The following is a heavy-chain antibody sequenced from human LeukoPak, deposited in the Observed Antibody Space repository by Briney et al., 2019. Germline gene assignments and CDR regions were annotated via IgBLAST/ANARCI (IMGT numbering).Heavy chain of an antibody. V-gene: IGHV4-39*01. D-gene: IGHD7-27*01. CDR2: ISYSGTN. J-gene: IGHJ5*02. Sequence: PSETLSLTCTVSGGSVSSSSYYWGWIRQSPGKGLEWIGSISYSGTNYNNPSLKSRVSISIDTSKNQFSVKLTSVTAADTAMYYCASLGTLRSWGQGTLATVSS. CDR3: ASLGTLRS. CDR1: GGSVSSSSYY.